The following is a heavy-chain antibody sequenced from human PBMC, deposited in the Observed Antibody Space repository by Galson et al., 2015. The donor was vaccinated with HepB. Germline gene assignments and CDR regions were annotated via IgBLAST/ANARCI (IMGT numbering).Heavy chain of an antibody. D-gene: IGHD3-22*01. CDR1: GFIFSDYA. CDR3: ARDWRAVIVVAEKGYLDY. CDR2: ISASDNTK. V-gene: IGHV3-23*01. Sequence: SLRLSCAASGFIFSDYAMSWVRQAPGKGLEWVSAISASDNTKYYADSVKGRFTISRDNSKNTLYLEMSSLSADDTAVYYCARDWRAVIVVAEKGYLDYWGQGTLVTVSS. J-gene: IGHJ4*02.